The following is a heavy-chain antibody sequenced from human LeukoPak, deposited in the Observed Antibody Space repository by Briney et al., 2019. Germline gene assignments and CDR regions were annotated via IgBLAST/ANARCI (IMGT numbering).Heavy chain of an antibody. CDR2: ISGSGGST. Sequence: GGSLRLSCAAAGFTFSSYAMSWVREAARKGLEWVSAISGSGGSTYYADSVQGRSTISRDNSKNTLYLQMNSLRAEDTAVYYCAKDSRGWYNWFDRWGQGTLVTVSS. D-gene: IGHD6-13*01. CDR1: GFTFSSYA. V-gene: IGHV3-23*01. CDR3: AKDSRGWYNWFDR. J-gene: IGHJ5*02.